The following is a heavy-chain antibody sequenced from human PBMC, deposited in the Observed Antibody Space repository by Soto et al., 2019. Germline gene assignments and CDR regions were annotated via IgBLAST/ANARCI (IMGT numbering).Heavy chain of an antibody. J-gene: IGHJ2*01. Sequence: VESGEGVFQSGGSLRLSCAASGFTASNFWMHWVRQAPGKGLVWVARINGDGSSRTYADSVKGRLTISRDNAKNMVFLEMKSMRGEDTAVYYFARDFDWYLDAWGRGTLVAVSS. CDR1: GFTASNFW. CDR2: INGDGSSR. CDR3: ARDFDWYLDA. D-gene: IGHD3-3*01. V-gene: IGHV3-74*03.